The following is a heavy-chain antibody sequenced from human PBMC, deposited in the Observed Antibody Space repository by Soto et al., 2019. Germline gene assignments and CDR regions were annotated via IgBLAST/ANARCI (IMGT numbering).Heavy chain of an antibody. CDR3: ARGIGGSYWELDY. CDR2: ISRSSSTI. Sequence: EVQLVESGGGLVQPGGSLRLSCAASGFTFSSHSMNWVRQAPGKGLEWVSYISRSSSTIYHADSVKGRFTISRDNAKNSLYLQMNSLRAEDTAVYYCARGIGGSYWELDYWGQGTLVTVSS. V-gene: IGHV3-48*01. J-gene: IGHJ4*02. D-gene: IGHD1-26*01. CDR1: GFTFSSHS.